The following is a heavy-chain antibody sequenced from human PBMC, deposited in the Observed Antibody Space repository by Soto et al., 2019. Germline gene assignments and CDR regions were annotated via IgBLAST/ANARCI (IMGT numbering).Heavy chain of an antibody. V-gene: IGHV1-18*01. CDR3: ARDAAIGMNEY. Sequence: QVQLEQSGAEVKKPGASVKVSCKASGYTFTSYGISWVRQAPGQGLEWMGWISAYNGNKKYAQRLQGRVTMTTDTSTSTAYMELRSLRSNDSAVYYCARDAAIGMNEYWGQGTLVSVSS. D-gene: IGHD1-1*01. J-gene: IGHJ4*02. CDR1: GYTFTSYG. CDR2: ISAYNGNK.